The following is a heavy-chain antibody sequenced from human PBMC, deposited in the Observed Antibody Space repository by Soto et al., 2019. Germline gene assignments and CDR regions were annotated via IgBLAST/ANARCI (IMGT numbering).Heavy chain of an antibody. CDR1: GFTFSSYA. Sequence: EVQLLESGGGLVQPGESLRLSCAASGFTFSSYAMSWVRQAPGKGLEWVSVIIGSDDSTYYADSVKGRFTISRDNSKDTLYLQMNSLRAEDTAVYYCAKRSSSSTFDYWGQGTLVTVSS. D-gene: IGHD6-6*01. J-gene: IGHJ4*02. CDR3: AKRSSSSTFDY. V-gene: IGHV3-23*01. CDR2: IIGSDDST.